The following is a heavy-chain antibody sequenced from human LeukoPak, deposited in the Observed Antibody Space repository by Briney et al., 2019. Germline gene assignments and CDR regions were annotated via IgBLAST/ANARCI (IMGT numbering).Heavy chain of an antibody. J-gene: IGHJ4*02. CDR1: ACTLRSYA. D-gene: IGHD1-20*01. CDR2: ISSNGGST. V-gene: IGHV3-64*01. Sequence: GGSLSLSCAASACTLRSYAMHWVRQPPGKGLEYLSAISSNGGSTYYANSVKGRFTISRDNSKNSLYLQMGSLRDEDMAVYYCARSNWDDGRYFDYWGQGTLVTVSS. CDR3: ARSNWDDGRYFDY.